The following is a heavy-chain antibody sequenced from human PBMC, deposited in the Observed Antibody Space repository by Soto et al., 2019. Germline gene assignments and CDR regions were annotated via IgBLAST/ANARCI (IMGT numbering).Heavy chain of an antibody. CDR3: ARGGWGISSTPYYDNYYYMDI. D-gene: IGHD3-22*01. CDR2: INHRGSA. Sequence: QVQLQQWGAGLVDPSETLSLTCAVHGGTFSAYYWSWIRQAPGKGLEWIGEINHRGSATYSPSLKSRVTISVDPSKDQFSLRLTSLTAADTAVYFCARGGWGISSTPYYDNYYYMDIWGKGTTVTVSS. CDR1: GGTFSAYY. V-gene: IGHV4-34*01. J-gene: IGHJ6*03.